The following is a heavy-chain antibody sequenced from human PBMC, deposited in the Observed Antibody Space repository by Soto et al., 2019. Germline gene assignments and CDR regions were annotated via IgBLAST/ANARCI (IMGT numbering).Heavy chain of an antibody. Sequence: QVQLVQSGAEVKKPGSSVKVSCKASGGTFSSYTISWVRQAPGQGLEWMGRIIPILGIANYAQKFQGRVTITADKSTSTAYMELSSLRSEDTAVYYCARARVAGANDAFDIWGQGTMVTVSS. V-gene: IGHV1-69*02. D-gene: IGHD2-15*01. J-gene: IGHJ3*02. CDR2: IIPILGIA. CDR3: ARARVAGANDAFDI. CDR1: GGTFSSYT.